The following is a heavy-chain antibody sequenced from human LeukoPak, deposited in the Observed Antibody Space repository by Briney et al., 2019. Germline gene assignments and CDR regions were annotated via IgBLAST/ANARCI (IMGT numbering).Heavy chain of an antibody. J-gene: IGHJ4*02. V-gene: IGHV3-23*01. CDR1: GFSFSSYA. Sequence: PGGSLRLSCASSGFSFSSYAMSWVRQAPGKGLEWVSSTSGSGAGTYYADSVKGRFTISRDNSKNTVYLQMNSLRAEDTAVYYCAEGPGIGELWVDSWGQGTLVTVSS. D-gene: IGHD3-10*01. CDR3: AEGPGIGELWVDS. CDR2: TSGSGAGT.